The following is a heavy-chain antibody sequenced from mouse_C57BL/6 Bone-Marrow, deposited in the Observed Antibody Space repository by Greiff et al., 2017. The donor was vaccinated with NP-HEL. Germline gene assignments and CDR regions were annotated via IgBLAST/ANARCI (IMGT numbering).Heavy chain of an antibody. V-gene: IGHV3-6*01. CDR2: ISYDGSN. CDR1: GYSITSGYY. Sequence: VQLKESGPGLVKPSQSLSLTCSVTGYSITSGYYWNWIRQFPGNKLEWMGYISYDGSNNYNPSLKNRISITRDTSKNQFFLKLNSVTTEDTATYYCAWGSSSFAYWGQGTLVTVSA. J-gene: IGHJ3*01. D-gene: IGHD1-1*01. CDR3: AWGSSSFAY.